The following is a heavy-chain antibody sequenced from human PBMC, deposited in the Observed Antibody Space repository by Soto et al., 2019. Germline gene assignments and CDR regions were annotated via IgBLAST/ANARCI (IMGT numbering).Heavy chain of an antibody. J-gene: IGHJ6*02. Sequence: QVQLQESGPGLVKPSGTLSLTCAVSGGSMSSSNWWSWVRQPPGKGLEWIGEIYHSGSTNYNPSLKSRVTISVDQSKNQFSLKLTSVTAADTAVYYCAGWIQLQQYYYYGMDVWGQGTTFTVSS. V-gene: IGHV4-4*02. CDR2: IYHSGST. CDR3: AGWIQLQQYYYYGMDV. D-gene: IGHD5-18*01. CDR1: GGSMSSSNW.